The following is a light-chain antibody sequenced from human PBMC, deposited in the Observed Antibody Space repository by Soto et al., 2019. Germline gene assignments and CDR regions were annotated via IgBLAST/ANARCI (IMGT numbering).Light chain of an antibody. Sequence: EIVLTQSPGTLSLPPGERATLSCRASQSVSSSYLAWYQQKPGQAPRLLIYDASSLESGVPSRFSGSGSGTEFTLTISSLQPDDFATYYCQQYNSYWTFGQGTKVEIK. CDR3: QQYNSYWT. CDR1: QSVSSSY. CDR2: DAS. J-gene: IGKJ1*01. V-gene: IGKV3-20*01.